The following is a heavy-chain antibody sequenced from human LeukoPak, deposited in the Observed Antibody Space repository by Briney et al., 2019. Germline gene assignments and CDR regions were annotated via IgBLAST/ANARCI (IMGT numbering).Heavy chain of an antibody. J-gene: IGHJ4*02. CDR1: GYTFTGYY. Sequence: ASVTVSCKASGYTFTGYYVHWVRQAPGQGLEWMGIIDPSGGSTSYAQNFQGGVTMTRDATTNTVYLELSSLRSEDTAVYYCARDFGEMPNYWGQGTLVTVSS. V-gene: IGHV1-46*01. CDR3: ARDFGEMPNY. CDR2: IDPSGGST. D-gene: IGHD5-24*01.